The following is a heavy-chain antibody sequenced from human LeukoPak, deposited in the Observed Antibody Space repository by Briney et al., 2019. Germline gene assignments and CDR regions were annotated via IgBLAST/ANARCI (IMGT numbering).Heavy chain of an antibody. CDR3: ASLDWLDYLNDY. CDR1: GYTFTGYY. CDR2: INPNSGGT. Sequence: ASVKVSCKASGYTFTGYYMHWVRQAPGQGLERMGWINPNSGGTNYAQKFQGRVTMTRDTSISTAYMELSRLRSDDTAVYYCASLDWLDYLNDYWGQGTLVTVSS. J-gene: IGHJ4*02. D-gene: IGHD3-9*01. V-gene: IGHV1-2*02.